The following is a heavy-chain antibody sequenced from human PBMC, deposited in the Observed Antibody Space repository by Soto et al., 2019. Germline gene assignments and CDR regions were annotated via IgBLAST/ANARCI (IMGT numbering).Heavy chain of an antibody. D-gene: IGHD3-10*01. Sequence: SETLSLTGSVSGGSINSYWLSWIRQPAGKGLEWIGRVYSSGTTDYNPSLNSRATLSVETSKNQFSLKLSSVTAADTAVYYCARDIGSYAYGEGYWGQGIQVTVSS. CDR3: ARDIGSYAYGEGY. J-gene: IGHJ4*02. V-gene: IGHV4-4*07. CDR1: GGSINSYW. CDR2: VYSSGTT.